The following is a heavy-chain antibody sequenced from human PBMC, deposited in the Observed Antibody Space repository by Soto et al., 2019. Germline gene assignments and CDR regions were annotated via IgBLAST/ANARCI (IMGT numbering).Heavy chain of an antibody. D-gene: IGHD5-18*01. J-gene: IGHJ6*02. CDR2: INAGNGNT. CDR1: GYTFTSYA. V-gene: IGHV1-3*01. CDR3: ARGPVLDTAMYSGRADYGMDV. Sequence: ASVKVSCKASGYTFTSYAMHWVRQAPGQRLEWMGWINAGNGNTKYSQKFQGRVTITRDTSASTAYMELSSLRSEDTAVYYCARGPVLDTAMYSGRADYGMDVWGQGTTVTVSS.